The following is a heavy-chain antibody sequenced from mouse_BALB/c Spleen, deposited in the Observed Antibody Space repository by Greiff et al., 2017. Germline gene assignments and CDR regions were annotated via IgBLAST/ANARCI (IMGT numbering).Heavy chain of an antibody. CDR3: ARDYGNSLFAY. Sequence: EVKLMESGPGLVKPSQSLSLTCTVTGYSITSDYAWNWIRQFPGNKLEWMGYISYSGSTSYNPSLKSRISITRDTSKNQFFLQLNSVTTEDTATYYCARDYGNSLFAYWGQGTLVTVSA. D-gene: IGHD1-1*01. CDR2: ISYSGST. V-gene: IGHV3-2*02. J-gene: IGHJ3*01. CDR1: GYSITSDYA.